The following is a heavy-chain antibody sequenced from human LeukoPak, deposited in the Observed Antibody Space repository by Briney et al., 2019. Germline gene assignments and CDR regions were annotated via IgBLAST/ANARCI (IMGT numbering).Heavy chain of an antibody. V-gene: IGHV4-59*01. CDR3: ARVSPAVGAFDI. CDR1: GGXISSYY. Sequence: PSETLSLTCTVSGGXISSYYWSWIRQPPGKGLEWIGYFYYSGSSNYNPSLKSRVTISGDTSKNQFSLKLSSVTAADTAIYYCARVSPAVGAFDIWGRGTMVTVSS. J-gene: IGHJ3*02. CDR2: FYYSGSS. D-gene: IGHD6-13*01.